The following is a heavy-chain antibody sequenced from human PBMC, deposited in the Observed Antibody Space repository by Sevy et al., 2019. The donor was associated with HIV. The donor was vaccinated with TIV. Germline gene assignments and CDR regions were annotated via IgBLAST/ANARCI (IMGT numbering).Heavy chain of an antibody. CDR1: GFTFNTFA. J-gene: IGHJ4*02. Sequence: GGSLRLSCAASGFTFNTFAMSWVRQAPGKGLEWVSATSGSAFHIYYADSVKGRLTISRDNSKNTLYMKMNSLRAEDTAVYYCANEGRGYNYDSGGSFDYWGQGTLVTVSS. V-gene: IGHV3-23*01. D-gene: IGHD3-22*01. CDR3: ANEGRGYNYDSGGSFDY. CDR2: TSGSAFHI.